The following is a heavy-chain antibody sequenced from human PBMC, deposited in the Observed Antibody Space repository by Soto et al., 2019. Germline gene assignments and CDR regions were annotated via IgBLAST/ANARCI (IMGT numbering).Heavy chain of an antibody. CDR2: ISAYNGNT. J-gene: IGHJ5*02. Sequence: ASVKVSCKASGYTFTSYGISWVRQAPGQGLEWMGWISAYNGNTNYAQKLQGRVTVTTDTSTSTAYMELRSLRSDDTAVYYCAKGPIPGYSGYGPWEFDPWGQGTLVTVSS. D-gene: IGHD5-12*01. CDR1: GYTFTSYG. V-gene: IGHV1-18*01. CDR3: AKGPIPGYSGYGPWEFDP.